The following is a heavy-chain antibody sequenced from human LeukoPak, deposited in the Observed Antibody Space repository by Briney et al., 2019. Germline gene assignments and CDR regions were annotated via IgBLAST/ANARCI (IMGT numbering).Heavy chain of an antibody. CDR2: ISGSGGST. V-gene: IGHV3-23*01. J-gene: IGHJ4*02. CDR3: ARASWISTADAVC. D-gene: IGHD2-2*03. Sequence: GGSLRLSCAASGFTFSSYAMSWVRQAPGKGLEWVSAISGSGGSTYYADSVKDRFTISRDNSKNTLYLQMNSLRAEDTAVYYYARASWISTADAVCWGQGTQVTVSS. CDR1: GFTFSSYA.